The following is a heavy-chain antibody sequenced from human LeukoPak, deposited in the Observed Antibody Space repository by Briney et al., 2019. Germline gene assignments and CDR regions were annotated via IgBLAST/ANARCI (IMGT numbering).Heavy chain of an antibody. D-gene: IGHD4-17*01. CDR1: GFTFNSYG. V-gene: IGHV3-33*01. CDR3: ARARTTRGFDY. Sequence: GGSLRLSCAASGFTFNSYGIHWVRQAPGKGLEWVAFIWYDGSNKYYADSVTGRFTISRDNSKNTLYLQMNSLRAEDTAVYYCARARTTRGFDYWGQGTLVTVSS. J-gene: IGHJ4*02. CDR2: IWYDGSNK.